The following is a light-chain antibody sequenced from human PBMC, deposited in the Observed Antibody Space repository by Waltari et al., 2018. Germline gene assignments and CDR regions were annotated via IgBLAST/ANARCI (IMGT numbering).Light chain of an antibody. CDR2: QAS. CDR3: QQYKSFPFT. J-gene: IGKJ4*01. V-gene: IGKV1-5*03. CDR1: QSISTW. Sequence: DIQMTQSPSTLSASVGDRVTITCRASQSISTWLAWYQQKPGKAPNLLISQASTLEGGVPSRFSGSGSGTEFTLSISSLQPDDIATFYYQQYKSFPFTFGGGTKVEVK.